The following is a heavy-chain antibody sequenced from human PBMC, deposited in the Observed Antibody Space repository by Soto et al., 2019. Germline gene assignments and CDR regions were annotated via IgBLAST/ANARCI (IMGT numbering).Heavy chain of an antibody. V-gene: IGHV3-64D*09. CDR1: GFTFSSYA. D-gene: IGHD6-6*01. CDR2: ISSNGGST. J-gene: IGHJ4*02. CDR3: VKSPSSIAAYFFDY. Sequence: GGSLRLSCSASGFTFSSYAMHWVRQAPGKGLEYVSAISSNGGSTYYADSVKGRFTISRDNSKNTLYLQMSSLRAEDTAVYYFVKSPSSIAAYFFDYWGQGTLVTVSS.